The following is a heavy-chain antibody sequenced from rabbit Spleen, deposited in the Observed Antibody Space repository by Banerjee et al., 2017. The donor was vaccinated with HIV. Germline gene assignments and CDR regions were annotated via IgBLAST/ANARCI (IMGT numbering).Heavy chain of an antibody. Sequence: QEQLKESGGGLVQPGGSLKLSCKASGFDFSTYSMSWVRQAPGKGLEWIACIYAGTSGDTYSATWASGRFTISKTSSTTVTLQMTSLTAADTATYFCARDPDSNAYQHYFDLWGQGTLVTVS. J-gene: IGHJ4*01. CDR3: ARDPDSNAYQHYFDL. D-gene: IGHD6-1*01. CDR2: IYAGTSGDT. V-gene: IGHV1S45*01. CDR1: GFDFSTYS.